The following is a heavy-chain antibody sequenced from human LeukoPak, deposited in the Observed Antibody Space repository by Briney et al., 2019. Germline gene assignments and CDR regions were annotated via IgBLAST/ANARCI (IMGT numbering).Heavy chain of an antibody. V-gene: IGHV1-18*01. CDR3: ARDRSSSWYYFEY. CDR1: GYTFTSYA. J-gene: IGHJ4*02. CDR2: ISAYNGNT. D-gene: IGHD6-13*01. Sequence: ASLKDSYKAPGYTFTSYAFSWVRQAPGQGLEWMGWISAYNGNTKYAQKFQGRVTMTTDTSTSTAYMEVRSLRSDDTAVYYCARDRSSSWYYFEYWGQGALVTVSS.